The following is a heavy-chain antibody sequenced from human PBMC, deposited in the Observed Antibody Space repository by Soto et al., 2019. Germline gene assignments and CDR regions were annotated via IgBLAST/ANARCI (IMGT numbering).Heavy chain of an antibody. V-gene: IGHV3-74*01. CDR1: GFTFSTHW. J-gene: IGHJ4*02. CDR2: INSDASST. CDR3: ASGLVEHSSSWYDY. Sequence: EVQLVESGGGLVHPGGSLRLSCTASGFTFSTHWTHWVRQAPGKGLVWVSRINSDASSTDYADSVRGRFTISRDRAKNTLYLQMISLRAEDTAVYYCASGLVEHSSSWYDYWGQGTLVTVSS. D-gene: IGHD6-13*01.